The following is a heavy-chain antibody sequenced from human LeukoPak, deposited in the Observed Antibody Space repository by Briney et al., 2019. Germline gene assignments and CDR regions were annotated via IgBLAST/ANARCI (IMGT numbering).Heavy chain of an antibody. J-gene: IGHJ6*03. Sequence: GGSLRLSCAASGFTFSSYAMSWVRQAPGKGLEWVSAISGSGGSTYYADSVKGRFTISRDNSKNTLYLQMNSLRAEDTAVYYCAKDSSGWYGTYYYYMDVWGKGTTVTVSS. CDR3: AKDSSGWYGTYYYYMDV. CDR1: GFTFSSYA. D-gene: IGHD6-19*01. CDR2: ISGSGGST. V-gene: IGHV3-23*01.